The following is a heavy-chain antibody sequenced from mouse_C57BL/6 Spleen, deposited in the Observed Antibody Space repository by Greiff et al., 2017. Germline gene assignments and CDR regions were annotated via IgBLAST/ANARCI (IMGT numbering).Heavy chain of an antibody. D-gene: IGHD2-3*01. CDR3: ARSDGYYGGFAY. Sequence: QVQLQQSGAELVRPGASVKLSCKASGYTFTDSYINWVKQRPGQGLEWIARIYPGSGNTYYNEKFKGKATLTAEKSSSTAYMQLSSLTSEDSAVYFCARSDGYYGGFAYWGQGTLVTVSA. J-gene: IGHJ3*01. V-gene: IGHV1-76*01. CDR2: IYPGSGNT. CDR1: GYTFTDSY.